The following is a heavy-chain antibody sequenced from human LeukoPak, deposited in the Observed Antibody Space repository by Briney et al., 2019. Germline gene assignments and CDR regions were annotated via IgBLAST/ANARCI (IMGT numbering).Heavy chain of an antibody. D-gene: IGHD1-26*01. Sequence: TSETLSLTCAVSGYSISSGYYWGWIRQPPGKGLGWIGTIYRSGSTYYNNPSLKSRVTISVDTSKNQFSLKLSSVTAADTAVYYCARGATTAFHFDYWGQGTLVTVSS. CDR2: IYRSGST. CDR1: GYSISSGYY. J-gene: IGHJ4*02. V-gene: IGHV4-38-2*01. CDR3: ARGATTAFHFDY.